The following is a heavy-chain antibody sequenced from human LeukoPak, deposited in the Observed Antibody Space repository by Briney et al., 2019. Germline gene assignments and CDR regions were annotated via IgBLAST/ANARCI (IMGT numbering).Heavy chain of an antibody. D-gene: IGHD3-22*01. CDR1: GFTFDDYA. CDR3: ARDGDWAGYYDMDY. CDR2: ISGDGGST. V-gene: IGHV3-43*02. J-gene: IGHJ4*02. Sequence: GGSLRLSCAASGFTFDDYAMHWVRQAPGKGLEWVSLISGDGGSTYYADSVKGRFTISRDNAKNSLYLQMNSLRAEDTAVYYCARDGDWAGYYDMDYWGQGTLVTVSS.